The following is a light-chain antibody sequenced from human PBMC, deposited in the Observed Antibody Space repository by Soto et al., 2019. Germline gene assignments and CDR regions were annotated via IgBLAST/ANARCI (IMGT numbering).Light chain of an antibody. Sequence: EIVVTQSPATLSVSPGERVTLSCRASQSVSSSLAWYQQRPGQAPRLLIYDTSTRAAGIAARFSGSGSGTEFTLTISSLQSEDSAVYYCQQRSRWPPITFGQGTRLEIK. J-gene: IGKJ5*01. CDR2: DTS. CDR1: QSVSSS. CDR3: QQRSRWPPIT. V-gene: IGKV3-15*01.